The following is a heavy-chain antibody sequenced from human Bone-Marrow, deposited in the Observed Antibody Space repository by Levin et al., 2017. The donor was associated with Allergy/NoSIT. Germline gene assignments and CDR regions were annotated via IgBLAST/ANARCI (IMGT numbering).Heavy chain of an antibody. CDR2: IYYSGST. CDR3: ASSYCSSTSCYMYGLFDY. V-gene: IGHV4-39*01. J-gene: IGHJ4*02. CDR1: GGSISSSSYY. Sequence: SETLSLTCTVSGGSISSSSYYWGWIRQPPGKGLEWIGSIYYSGSTYYNPSLKSRVTISVDTSKNQFSLKLSSVTAADTAVYYCASSYCSSTSCYMYGLFDYWGQGTLVTVSS. D-gene: IGHD2-2*02.